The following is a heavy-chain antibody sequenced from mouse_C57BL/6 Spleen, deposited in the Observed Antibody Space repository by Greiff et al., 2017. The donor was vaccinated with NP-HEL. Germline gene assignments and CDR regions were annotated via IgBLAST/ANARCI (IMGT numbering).Heavy chain of an antibody. CDR1: GYTFTSYW. Sequence: VQLQQSGAELVRPGSSVKLSCKASGYTFTSYWMDWVKQRPGQGLEWIGNIYPSDSETNYNQKFKDKATLTVDKSSSTAYMQLSSLTSEDSAVYYCARGGSSYLGYFDYWGQGTTLTVSS. CDR3: ARGGSSYLGYFDY. CDR2: IYPSDSET. J-gene: IGHJ2*01. D-gene: IGHD1-1*01. V-gene: IGHV1-61*01.